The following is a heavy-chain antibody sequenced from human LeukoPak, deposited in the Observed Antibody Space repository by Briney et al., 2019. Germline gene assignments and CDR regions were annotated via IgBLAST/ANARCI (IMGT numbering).Heavy chain of an antibody. CDR3: ARVSRDSSWSTSNFDY. CDR2: IIPILGIV. Sequence: SVKVSCKASGGTFSSYAISWVRQAPGQGLEWMGRIIPILGIVNYAQKFQGRVTITADKSTSTAYMELSSLRSEDTAVYYCARVSRDSSWSTSNFDYWGQGTLVTVSS. CDR1: GGTFSSYA. V-gene: IGHV1-69*04. D-gene: IGHD6-13*01. J-gene: IGHJ4*02.